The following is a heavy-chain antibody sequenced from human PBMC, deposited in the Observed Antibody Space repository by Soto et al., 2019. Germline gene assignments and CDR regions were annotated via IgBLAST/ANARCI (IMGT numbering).Heavy chain of an antibody. CDR1: SGSISSSNW. Sequence: QVQLQESGPGLVKPSGTLSLTCAVSSGSISSSNWWSWVRQPPGKGLEWIGEIYHSGSTNYNPSLRSRVIISVDKSKNQFSLKLSSVTAADTAVYYCARDQGGRHGESSNYFDYWGQGTLVTVSS. D-gene: IGHD4-17*01. CDR2: IYHSGST. J-gene: IGHJ4*02. V-gene: IGHV4-4*02. CDR3: ARDQGGRHGESSNYFDY.